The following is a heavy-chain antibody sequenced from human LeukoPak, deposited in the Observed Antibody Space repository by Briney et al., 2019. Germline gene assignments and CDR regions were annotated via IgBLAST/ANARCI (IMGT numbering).Heavy chain of an antibody. D-gene: IGHD2-15*01. CDR3: AREVGYCSGGRCLHYYFDY. CDR1: GFTFSSYS. CDR2: ISSGSSYI. V-gene: IGHV3-21*01. Sequence: PGGSLRLSCAASGFTFSSYSMNWVRQAPGKGLEWVSFISSGSSYIYYADSVKGRFTISRDNAKNSLYLQMNSLRPEDTAAYYCAREVGYCSGGRCLHYYFDYWGQGALVTVSS. J-gene: IGHJ4*02.